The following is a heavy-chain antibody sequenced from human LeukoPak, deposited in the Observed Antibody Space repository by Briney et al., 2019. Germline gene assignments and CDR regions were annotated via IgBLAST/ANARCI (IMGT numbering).Heavy chain of an antibody. V-gene: IGHV5-51*01. CDR1: GYSFTNYW. CDR3: ARQLLLYGNYFDY. Sequence: GESLKISCKGSGYSFTNYWIGWVRQMPGKGLEWMGIIYPGDSDTRYSPSFQGQVTISADKSISTAYLQWSSLKASDTAMYYCARQLLLYGNYFDYWGQGTLVTVSS. J-gene: IGHJ4*02. CDR2: IYPGDSDT. D-gene: IGHD2-2*02.